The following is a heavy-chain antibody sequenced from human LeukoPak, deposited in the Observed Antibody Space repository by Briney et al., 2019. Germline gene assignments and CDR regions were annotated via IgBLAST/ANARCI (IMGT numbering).Heavy chain of an antibody. J-gene: IGHJ5*02. D-gene: IGHD6-13*01. Sequence: GGSLRLSCAASGFTFSSYSMNWVRQAPGKGLEWVSSISSSSSYIYYVDSVKGRFTISRDNAKNSLYLQMNSLRAEDTAVYYCARDYSSSSWSKFDPWGQGTLVTVSS. CDR1: GFTFSSYS. CDR2: ISSSSSYI. CDR3: ARDYSSSSWSKFDP. V-gene: IGHV3-21*01.